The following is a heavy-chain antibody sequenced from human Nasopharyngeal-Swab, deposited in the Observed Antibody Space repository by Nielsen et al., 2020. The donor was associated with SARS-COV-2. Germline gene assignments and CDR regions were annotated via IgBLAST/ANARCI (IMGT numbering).Heavy chain of an antibody. Sequence: GVSLKISCKGSGYSFTSYWISWVRQMPGKGLEWMGRIDPSDSYTNYSPSFQGHVTISADKSISTAYLQWSSLKASDTAMYYCARQIRFLEWLPYYYYYMDVWGKGTTVTVSS. D-gene: IGHD3-3*01. V-gene: IGHV5-10-1*01. CDR3: ARQIRFLEWLPYYYYYMDV. CDR1: GYSFTSYW. CDR2: IDPSDSYT. J-gene: IGHJ6*03.